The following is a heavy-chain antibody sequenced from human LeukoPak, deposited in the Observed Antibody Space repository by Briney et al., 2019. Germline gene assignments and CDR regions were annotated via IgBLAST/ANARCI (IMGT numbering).Heavy chain of an antibody. Sequence: GGSLRLSCAASGFTFSNYAMSWVRQAPGKGLEWASAISGSGGSTYYADSVKGRFTISRDSSKNTLYLQMNSLRAEDTAVYYCAKDRDTYGYVTSFDYWGQGTLVTVSS. CDR3: AKDRDTYGYVTSFDY. CDR1: GFTFSNYA. V-gene: IGHV3-23*01. J-gene: IGHJ4*02. CDR2: ISGSGGST. D-gene: IGHD5-18*01.